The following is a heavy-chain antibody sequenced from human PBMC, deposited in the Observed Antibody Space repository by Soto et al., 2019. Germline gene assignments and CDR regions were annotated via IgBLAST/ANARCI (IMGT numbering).Heavy chain of an antibody. CDR1: GGSISSGGYY. V-gene: IGHV4-31*03. D-gene: IGHD3-3*01. Sequence: SETLSLTCTVSGGSISSGGYYWSWIRQHPGKGLEWIGYIYYSGSTYYNPSLKSRVTISVDTSKNQFSLKLSSVTAADTAVYYCASSLPAGGWSGYYLLDYWGQGTLVTVSS. CDR2: IYYSGST. CDR3: ASSLPAGGWSGYYLLDY. J-gene: IGHJ4*02.